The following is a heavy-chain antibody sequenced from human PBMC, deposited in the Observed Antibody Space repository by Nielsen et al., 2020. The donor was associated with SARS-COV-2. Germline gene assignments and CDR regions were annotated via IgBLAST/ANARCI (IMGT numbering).Heavy chain of an antibody. CDR1: GGSFSGYY. CDR3: ARVGSYGYGRWVKNYMDV. D-gene: IGHD5-18*01. J-gene: IGHJ6*03. CDR2: INHSGST. V-gene: IGHV4-34*01. Sequence: SETLSLTCAVYGGSFSGYYWSWIRQPPGKGLEWIGEINHSGSTNYNPYLKSRVTISVDTSKNQFSLKLSSVTAADTAVYYCARVGSYGYGRWVKNYMDVWGKGTTVTVSS.